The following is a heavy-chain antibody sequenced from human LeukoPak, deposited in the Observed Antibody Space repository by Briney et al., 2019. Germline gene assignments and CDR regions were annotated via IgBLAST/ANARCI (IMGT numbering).Heavy chain of an antibody. CDR2: ISWNSGSI. V-gene: IGHV3-9*01. CDR1: GFTFDDYA. Sequence: GRSLRLSCAASGFTFDDYAMHWVRQAPGKGLEWVSGISWNSGSIGYADSVKGRFTISRDNAKNSLYLQMNSLRAEDTALYYCAKDIGDSITYFDYWGRGTLVTVSS. D-gene: IGHD2/OR15-2a*01. J-gene: IGHJ4*02. CDR3: AKDIGDSITYFDY.